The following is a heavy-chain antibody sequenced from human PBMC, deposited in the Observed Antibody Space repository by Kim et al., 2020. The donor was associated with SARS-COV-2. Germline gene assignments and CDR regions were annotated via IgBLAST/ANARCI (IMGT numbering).Heavy chain of an antibody. Sequence: SVKVSCKASGGTFSSYAISWVRQAPGQGLEWMGRIIPIFGTANYAQKFQGRVTITADESTSTAYMELSSLRSEDTAVYYCASQARDIVVVPAAKPYYYYYGMDVWGQGTTVTVSS. CDR2: IIPIFGTA. CDR3: ASQARDIVVVPAAKPYYYYYGMDV. D-gene: IGHD2-2*01. V-gene: IGHV1-69*13. CDR1: GGTFSSYA. J-gene: IGHJ6*02.